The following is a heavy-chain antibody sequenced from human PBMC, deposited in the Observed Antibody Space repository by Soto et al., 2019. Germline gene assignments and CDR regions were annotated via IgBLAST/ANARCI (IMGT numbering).Heavy chain of an antibody. J-gene: IGHJ4*02. CDR2: TYAGNGNT. V-gene: IGHV1-3*01. Sequence: XAPAQRLEWMGWTYAGNGNTKYSQKFQGSVTITRDISASTAYMELSSLRSEDSAVYYCAGTRVSFRTFDYWGQGTLVTVSS. CDR3: AGTRVSFRTFDY. D-gene: IGHD3-10*01.